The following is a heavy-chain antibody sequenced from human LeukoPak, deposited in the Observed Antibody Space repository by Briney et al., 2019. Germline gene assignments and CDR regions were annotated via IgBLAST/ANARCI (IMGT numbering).Heavy chain of an antibody. CDR2: ISSSGSTI. V-gene: IGHV3-48*03. Sequence: GGSLRLSCAASGVTFSSYEMNWVRQAPGKGLEWVSYISSSGSTIYYADSVKGRFTISRDNAKNSLYLQMNSLRAEDTAVYYCARAPRYSYGSYYFDYWGQGTLVTVSS. CDR1: GVTFSSYE. D-gene: IGHD5-18*01. CDR3: ARAPRYSYGSYYFDY. J-gene: IGHJ4*02.